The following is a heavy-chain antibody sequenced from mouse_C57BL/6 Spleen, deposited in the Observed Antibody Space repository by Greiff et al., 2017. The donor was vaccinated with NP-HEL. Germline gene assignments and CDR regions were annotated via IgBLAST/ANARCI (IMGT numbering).Heavy chain of an antibody. V-gene: IGHV1-52*01. D-gene: IGHD1-1*01. CDR1: GYTFTSYW. CDR2: IDPSDSET. J-gene: IGHJ4*01. CDR3: ARNYGSGAMDY. Sequence: VQLQQPGAELVRPGSSVKLSCKASGYTFTSYWMHWVKQRPIQGLEWIGNIDPSDSETHCNQKFKDKATLTVDKSSSTAYMQLSSLTSEDSAVYYCARNYGSGAMDYWGQGTSVTVSS.